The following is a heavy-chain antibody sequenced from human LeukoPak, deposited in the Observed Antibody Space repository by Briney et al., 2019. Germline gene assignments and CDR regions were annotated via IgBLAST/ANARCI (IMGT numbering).Heavy chain of an antibody. Sequence: ASVKVSCKASGYTFTSYYMHWVRQAPGQGLEWMGIINPSGGSTSYAQKFQGRVTMTRNTSISTAYMELSSLRSEDTAVYYCARGSSGSRGVDPWGQGTLVTVSS. CDR2: INPSGGST. CDR1: GYTFTSYY. CDR3: ARGSSGSRGVDP. J-gene: IGHJ5*02. V-gene: IGHV1-46*01. D-gene: IGHD2-15*01.